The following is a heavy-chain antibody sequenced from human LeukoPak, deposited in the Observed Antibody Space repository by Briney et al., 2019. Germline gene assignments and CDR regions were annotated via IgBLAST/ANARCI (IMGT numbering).Heavy chain of an antibody. D-gene: IGHD3-22*01. CDR2: ISSSSSTI. J-gene: IGHJ4*02. Sequence: GGSLRLSCAASGFTFSTYSMNWVRQAPGKGLEWVSYISSSSSTIYYADPVKGRFTISRDNAKNSLYLQMNSLRAEDTAVYYCARGSTYYDSSGQVPFDYWGQGTLVTVSS. V-gene: IGHV3-48*01. CDR3: ARGSTYYDSSGQVPFDY. CDR1: GFTFSTYS.